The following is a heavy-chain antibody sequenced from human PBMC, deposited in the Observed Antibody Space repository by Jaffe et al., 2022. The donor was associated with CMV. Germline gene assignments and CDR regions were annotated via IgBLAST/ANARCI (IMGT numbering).Heavy chain of an antibody. CDR1: GGSISSSSYY. V-gene: IGHV4-39*01. Sequence: QLQLQESGPGLVKPSETLSLTCTVSGGSISSSSYYWGWIRQPPGKGLEWIGSIYYSGSTYYNPSLKSRVTISVDTSKNQFSLKLSSVTAADTAVYYCARLGSSWYKYYFDYWGQGTLVTVSS. CDR3: ARLGSSWYKYYFDY. CDR2: IYYSGST. J-gene: IGHJ4*02. D-gene: IGHD6-13*01.